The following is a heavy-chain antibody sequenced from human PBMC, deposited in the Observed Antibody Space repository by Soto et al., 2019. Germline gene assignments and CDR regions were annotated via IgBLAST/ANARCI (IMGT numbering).Heavy chain of an antibody. Sequence: GGALRLCCAASGFSFSSYEMNWVRQAPGKGLEWISYIGGSGGTKYSADSVKGRFIISRDNAQNSLYLQMNSLRVEDTAVYYCARDRGGDVGQFLFPDGFDLWGQGTMVTVSS. CDR2: IGGSGGTK. V-gene: IGHV3-48*03. CDR3: ARDRGGDVGQFLFPDGFDL. CDR1: GFSFSSYE. D-gene: IGHD3-10*01. J-gene: IGHJ3*01.